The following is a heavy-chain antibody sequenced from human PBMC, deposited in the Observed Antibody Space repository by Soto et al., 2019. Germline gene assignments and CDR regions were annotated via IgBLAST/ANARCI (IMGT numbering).Heavy chain of an antibody. D-gene: IGHD1-26*01. J-gene: IGHJ6*02. CDR1: GYNFTGYY. V-gene: IGHV1-2*02. CDR3: AKGGAIVAAGTRVYLYNAIDV. Sequence: QVQLVQSGTEVKRPGDSVKVSCKASGYNFTGYYVHWVRQAPGQGLEWMGWINPNSGDTYLAQRFQGRVTMNRDTSIGTAYRGLGGLTSDDTAEYYCAKGGAIVAAGTRVYLYNAIDVWGQGTTVTVSS. CDR2: INPNSGDT.